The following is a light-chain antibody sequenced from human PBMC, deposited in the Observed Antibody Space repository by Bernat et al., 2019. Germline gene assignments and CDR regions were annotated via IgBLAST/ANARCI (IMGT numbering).Light chain of an antibody. CDR2: KAS. V-gene: IGKV1-5*03. CDR3: QQYNSYSLIT. Sequence: DIQMTQSPSTLSASVGDRVTIPCRASQSISSWLAWYQQKPGKAPKLLIYKASSLESWVPSRCSGSGSGTEFTLTISSLQPDDFATYYCQQYNSYSLITFGQGTRLEIK. CDR1: QSISSW. J-gene: IGKJ5*01.